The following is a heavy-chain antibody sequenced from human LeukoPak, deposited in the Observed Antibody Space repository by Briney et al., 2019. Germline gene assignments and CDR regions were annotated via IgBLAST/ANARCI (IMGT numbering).Heavy chain of an antibody. Sequence: PSETLSLTCAVSGGSFSDYYWSWIRQPPGKGLGWIGEINHSGSIKYNPPLKSRVTISVDTSKNQFSLRLNSVTAADTAVYYCARSIDGYKSPEYWGQGTLVTVSS. V-gene: IGHV4-34*01. J-gene: IGHJ4*02. D-gene: IGHD5-24*01. CDR2: INHSGSI. CDR1: GGSFSDYY. CDR3: ARSIDGYKSPEY.